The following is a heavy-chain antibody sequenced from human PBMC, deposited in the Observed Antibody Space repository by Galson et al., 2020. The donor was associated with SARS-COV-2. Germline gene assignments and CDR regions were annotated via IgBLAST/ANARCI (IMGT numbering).Heavy chain of an antibody. CDR2: IWYDGSNK. J-gene: IGHJ6*03. V-gene: IGHV3-33*06. Sequence: GGSLRLSCAASGFTFSSYVMHWVRQAPGKGLEWVAVIWYDGSNKYYADSVKGRFTISRDNSKNTLYLQMNSLRAEDTAVYYCAKAAYYYDSSGYYSPPRYYYYYMDVWGKGTTVTVSS. D-gene: IGHD3-22*01. CDR3: AKAAYYYDSSGYYSPPRYYYYYMDV. CDR1: GFTFSSYV.